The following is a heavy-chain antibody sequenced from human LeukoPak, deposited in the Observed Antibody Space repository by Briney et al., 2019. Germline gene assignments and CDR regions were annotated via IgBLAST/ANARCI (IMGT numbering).Heavy chain of an antibody. D-gene: IGHD2-15*01. J-gene: IGHJ4*02. CDR2: IYPGDSET. CDR3: ATRPRSLRFDY. V-gene: IGHV5-51*01. CDR1: GYSFISYW. Sequence: GESLKISCKGSGYSFISYWIGWVRQMPGKGLEWMGIIYPGDSETRYSPSFQGQVTISADKSISTAYLQWSSLKASDTAMYYCATRPRSLRFDYWGQGTLVTVSS.